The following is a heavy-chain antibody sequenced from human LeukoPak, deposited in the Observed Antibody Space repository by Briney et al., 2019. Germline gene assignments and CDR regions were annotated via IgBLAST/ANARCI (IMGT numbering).Heavy chain of an antibody. V-gene: IGHV4-39*07. D-gene: IGHD4-11*01. Sequence: SETLSLTCTVSGGSISSSSYYWGWIRQPPGKGLKWIGSIYYSGSTHYNPSLKSRVTISVDTSKNQFSLKLSSVTAADTAVYYCARAPGIETTVTTGVRFDPWGQGTLVTVSS. CDR3: ARAPGIETTVTTGVRFDP. CDR1: GGSISSSSYY. CDR2: IYYSGST. J-gene: IGHJ5*02.